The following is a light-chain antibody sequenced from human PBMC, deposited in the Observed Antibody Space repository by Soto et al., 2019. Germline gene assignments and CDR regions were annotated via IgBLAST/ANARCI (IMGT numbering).Light chain of an antibody. CDR1: QSISGT. Sequence: EIVMTQSPATLSVSPGGRATLSCRASQSISGTLAWYQHKPGQAPRLLTYGASTRATGIPARFSGSGSGTEFTLTISSLQPEDFAVYYCQQYYNWPRTFGQGTKVDIK. V-gene: IGKV3-15*01. J-gene: IGKJ1*01. CDR3: QQYYNWPRT. CDR2: GAS.